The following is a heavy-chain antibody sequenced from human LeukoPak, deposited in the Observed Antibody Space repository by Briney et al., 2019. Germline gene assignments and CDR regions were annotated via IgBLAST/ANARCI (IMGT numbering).Heavy chain of an antibody. CDR1: GFTFSSYA. CDR2: ISSNGCST. Sequence: GGSLRLSCSASGFTFSSYAMHWVRQAPGKGLEYVSAISSNGCSTYYADSVKGRFTISRDNSKNTLYLQMSSLRAEDTAVYYCVKAYSSGWYSSGAFDIWGQGTMVTVSS. J-gene: IGHJ3*02. V-gene: IGHV3-64D*06. D-gene: IGHD6-19*01. CDR3: VKAYSSGWYSSGAFDI.